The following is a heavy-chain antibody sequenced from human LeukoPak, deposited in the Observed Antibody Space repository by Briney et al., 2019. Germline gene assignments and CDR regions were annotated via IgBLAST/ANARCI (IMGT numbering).Heavy chain of an antibody. V-gene: IGHV3-23*01. CDR1: GFTFSGYA. J-gene: IGHJ6*02. CDR3: AKRLDYYYGMDV. CDR2: ISGSGGNT. Sequence: GSLRLSCAASGFTFSGYAMSWVRQAPGKGLEWVSAISGSGGNTYYADSVKGRFTISRDNSKNTLYLQMNSLRAEDTAVYYCAKRLDYYYGMDVWGHGTTVTVSS.